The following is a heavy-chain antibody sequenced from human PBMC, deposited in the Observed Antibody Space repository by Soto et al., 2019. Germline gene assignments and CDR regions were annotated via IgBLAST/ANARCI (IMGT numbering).Heavy chain of an antibody. Sequence: SETLSLTCIVSGESISSSSYYWGWIRQPPGEGLEWIGSIYYSGRTYYNPSFKSRVTISIDTSKNQFSLKLSSVTATDTAVYYCARQRTTVVTQAYFDHWGQGALVTVSS. CDR1: GESISSSSYY. J-gene: IGHJ4*02. V-gene: IGHV4-39*01. D-gene: IGHD2-21*02. CDR2: IYYSGRT. CDR3: ARQRTTVVTQAYFDH.